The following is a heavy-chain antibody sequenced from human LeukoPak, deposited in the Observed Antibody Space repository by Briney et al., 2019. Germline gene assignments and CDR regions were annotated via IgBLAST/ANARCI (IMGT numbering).Heavy chain of an antibody. Sequence: GGSLRLSCAASGFTFSSYAMHWVRQAPGKGLEWVAVISYDGSNKYYADSVKGRFTIFRDNSKNTLYLQMNSLRAEDTAVYYCARTYYYDISGYDYWGQGTLVTVSS. D-gene: IGHD3-22*01. CDR3: ARTYYYDISGYDY. CDR2: ISYDGSNK. V-gene: IGHV3-30-3*01. CDR1: GFTFSSYA. J-gene: IGHJ4*02.